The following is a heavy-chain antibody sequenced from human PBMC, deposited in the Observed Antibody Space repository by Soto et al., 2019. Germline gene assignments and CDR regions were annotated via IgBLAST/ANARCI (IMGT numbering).Heavy chain of an antibody. CDR3: ARGGMDSYGLFDY. Sequence: SETLSLTCTVSGGSISSYYWSWIRQPPGKGLEWIGYIYYSGSTNYNPSLKSRVTISVDTSKNQFSLKLSSVTAADTAVYYCARGGMDSYGLFDYWGQGTLVTVSS. D-gene: IGHD5-18*01. CDR2: IYYSGST. CDR1: GGSISSYY. V-gene: IGHV4-59*01. J-gene: IGHJ4*02.